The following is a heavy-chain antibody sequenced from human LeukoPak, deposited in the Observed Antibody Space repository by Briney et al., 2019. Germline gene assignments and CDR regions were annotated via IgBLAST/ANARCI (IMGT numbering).Heavy chain of an antibody. CDR1: GGSISSGGYY. Sequence: NPSETLSLTCTVSGGSISSGGYYWSWIRQPPGKGLEWIGYIYHSGSTYYNPSLKSRVTISVDRSKNQFSLKLSSVTAADAAVYYCAIAYGSGRVVDYFDYWGQGTLVTVSS. CDR3: AIAYGSGRVVDYFDY. V-gene: IGHV4-30-2*01. D-gene: IGHD3-10*01. CDR2: IYHSGST. J-gene: IGHJ4*02.